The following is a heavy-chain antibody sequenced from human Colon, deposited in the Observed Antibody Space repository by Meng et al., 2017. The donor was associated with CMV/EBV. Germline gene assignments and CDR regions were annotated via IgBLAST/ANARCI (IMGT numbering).Heavy chain of an antibody. V-gene: IGHV4-34*01. D-gene: IGHD4-11*01. Sequence: QDQIQLWGAGLLKPSETLSLTRAVYGGSFGGYYWSGIRQPPGKGLXWIGEINHSGSTNYNPSLKSRVTISVDTSKNQFSLKLSSVTAADTAVYYCARGRLPTDPWGQGTLVTVSS. CDR1: GGSFGGYY. J-gene: IGHJ5*02. CDR2: INHSGST. CDR3: ARGRLPTDP.